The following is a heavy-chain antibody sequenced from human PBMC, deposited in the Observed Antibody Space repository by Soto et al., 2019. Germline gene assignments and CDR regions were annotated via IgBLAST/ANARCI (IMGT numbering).Heavy chain of an antibody. CDR3: ARWNPRDSSGYDI. V-gene: IGHV5-51*01. D-gene: IGHD3-22*01. Sequence: ESLKISCKGSGYSLTSYWIGCVRQMPGKGLEWMGIIYPGDSDTRYSPSFQGQVTISADKSISTAYLQWSSLKASDTAMYYCARWNPRDSSGYDIWGQGTMVTVSS. CDR2: IYPGDSDT. J-gene: IGHJ3*02. CDR1: GYSLTSYW.